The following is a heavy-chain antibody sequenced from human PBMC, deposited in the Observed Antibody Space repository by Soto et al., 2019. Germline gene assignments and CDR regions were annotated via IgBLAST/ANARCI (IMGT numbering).Heavy chain of an antibody. Sequence: ASVKVSCKASGFTFNVYGIHWVRQAPGQGLEWMGGLIPIYDAPNYAQKFQDRVTITADKSTTTVYLELSSLTSEDTAVYFCARVRDPHLDHYGLDVWGQGTTVTVS. CDR3: ARVRDPHLDHYGLDV. J-gene: IGHJ6*02. CDR2: LIPIYDAP. CDR1: GFTFNVYG. V-gene: IGHV1-69*06.